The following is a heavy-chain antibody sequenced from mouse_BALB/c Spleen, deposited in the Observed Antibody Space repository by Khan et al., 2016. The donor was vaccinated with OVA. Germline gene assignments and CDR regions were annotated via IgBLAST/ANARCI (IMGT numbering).Heavy chain of an antibody. Sequence: QIQLVQSGPEPKKPGETVKLSCKASGYTFTNHGMNWVKQAPGKGLKWMGWINTYTGEPTYADDFKGRFAFSLETSASTSFLQINYLKNEDMATYLCARGYWYFDVWGAGTTVTVSS. CDR2: INTYTGEP. J-gene: IGHJ1*01. CDR3: ARGYWYFDV. CDR1: GYTFTNHG. V-gene: IGHV9-1*02.